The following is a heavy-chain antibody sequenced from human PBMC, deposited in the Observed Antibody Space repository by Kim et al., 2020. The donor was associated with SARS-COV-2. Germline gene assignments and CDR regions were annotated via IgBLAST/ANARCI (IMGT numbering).Heavy chain of an antibody. CDR3: TREGVYYYGSGALNWFDP. V-gene: IGHV3-49*04. J-gene: IGHJ5*02. CDR1: GFTFGDYA. D-gene: IGHD3-10*01. Sequence: GGSLRLSCTASGFTFGDYAMSWVRQAPGKGLEWVGFIRSKAYGGTTEYAASVKGRFTISRDDSKSIAYLQMNSLKTEDTALYYCTREGVYYYGSGALNWFDPWGQGTLVTVSS. CDR2: IRSKAYGGTT.